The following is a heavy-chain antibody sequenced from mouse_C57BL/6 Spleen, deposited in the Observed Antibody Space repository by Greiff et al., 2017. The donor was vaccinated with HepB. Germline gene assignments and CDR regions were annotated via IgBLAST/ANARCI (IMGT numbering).Heavy chain of an antibody. CDR3: ARNRGYLDY. CDR2: IDPSDSET. CDR1: GYTFTSYW. Sequence: QVQLKQPGAELVRPGSSVKLSCKASGYTFTSYWMHWVKQRPIQGLEWIGNIDPSDSETHYNQKFKDKATLTVDKSSSTAYMQLSSLTSEDSAVYYCARNRGYLDYWGQGTTLTVSS. J-gene: IGHJ2*01. V-gene: IGHV1-52*01.